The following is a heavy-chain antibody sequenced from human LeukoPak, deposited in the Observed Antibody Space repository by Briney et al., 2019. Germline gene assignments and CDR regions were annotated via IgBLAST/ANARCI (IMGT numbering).Heavy chain of an antibody. V-gene: IGHV3-11*01. CDR2: ISSSGSTI. CDR1: GFTFSDYY. CDR3: ARDDKDGYKGPDY. J-gene: IGHJ4*02. D-gene: IGHD5-24*01. Sequence: GGSLRLSCAASGFTFSDYYMSWIRQAPGKGLEWVSYISSSGSTIYYADSVKGRFTISRDNAKNSLYLQMSSLRAEDTAVYYCARDDKDGYKGPDYWGQGTLVTVSS.